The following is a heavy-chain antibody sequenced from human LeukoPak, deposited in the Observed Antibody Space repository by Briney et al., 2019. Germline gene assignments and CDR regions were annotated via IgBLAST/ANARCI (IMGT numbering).Heavy chain of an antibody. D-gene: IGHD1-26*01. CDR1: GGSFSGYY. J-gene: IGHJ4*02. Sequence: SETLSLTCAVYGGSFSGYYWSWIRQPPGKGPEWIGEINHSGSTNYNPSLKSRVTISVDTSKNQFSLKLSSVTAADTAVYYCARLLQVGPTVFDYWGQGTLVTVSS. CDR2: INHSGST. CDR3: ARLLQVGPTVFDY. V-gene: IGHV4-34*01.